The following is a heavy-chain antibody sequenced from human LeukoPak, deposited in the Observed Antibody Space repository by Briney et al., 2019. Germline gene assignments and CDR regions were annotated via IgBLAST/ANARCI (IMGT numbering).Heavy chain of an antibody. Sequence: SETLSLTCAVYGGSFSGYYWSWIRQPPGKGLEWIGEINHSGSTNYNPSLKSRVTISVDRSKNQFSLKLSSVTAADTAVYYCARWYCSSTTCYHMDVWGKGTTVTVSS. V-gene: IGHV4-34*01. D-gene: IGHD2/OR15-2a*01. CDR2: INHSGST. CDR3: ARWYCSSTTCYHMDV. J-gene: IGHJ6*03. CDR1: GGSFSGYY.